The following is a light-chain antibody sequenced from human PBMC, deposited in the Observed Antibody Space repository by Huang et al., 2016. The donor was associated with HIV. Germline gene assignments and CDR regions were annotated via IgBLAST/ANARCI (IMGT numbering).Light chain of an antibody. V-gene: IGKV1-12*01. CDR1: QGIRSW. CDR2: LAS. J-gene: IGKJ2*01. Sequence: DIQMTQSPSSVSTSVGDRVTITCRASQGIRSWLAWYQQKAGKDPKLLIYLASSLQSGVPSRFSGSGSGTNFTLTISTLQPEDFAAYYCQQANSFPYTFGQGTKVEIK. CDR3: QQANSFPYT.